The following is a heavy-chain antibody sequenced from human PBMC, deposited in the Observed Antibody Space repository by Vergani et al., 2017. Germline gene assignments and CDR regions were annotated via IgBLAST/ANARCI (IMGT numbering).Heavy chain of an antibody. D-gene: IGHD3-10*01. Sequence: QVQLQESGPGLVKPSETLSLTCTVSGGSISSYYWRWIRQPPGTGLEWIGSIYYSGSTNYNPSLKSRVTISVDTSKNQSSLKLSSVTAADTAVYYCARGGSGSYPNDYWGQGTLVTVSS. CDR2: IYYSGST. V-gene: IGHV4-59*01. CDR3: ARGGSGSYPNDY. J-gene: IGHJ4*02. CDR1: GGSISSYY.